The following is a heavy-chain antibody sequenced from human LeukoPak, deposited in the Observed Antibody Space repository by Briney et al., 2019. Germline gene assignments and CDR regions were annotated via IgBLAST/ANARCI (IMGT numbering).Heavy chain of an antibody. Sequence: PSETLSLTCAVYGGSFSGYYWSWIRQPPGKGLEWIGEINHSGSTNYNPSLKSRVTISVDTSKNQFSLKLSSVTAADTAVYYCARLDTAMAVDHWGQGTLVTVSS. J-gene: IGHJ4*02. CDR1: GGSFSGYY. D-gene: IGHD5-18*01. CDR3: ARLDTAMAVDH. CDR2: INHSGST. V-gene: IGHV4-34*01.